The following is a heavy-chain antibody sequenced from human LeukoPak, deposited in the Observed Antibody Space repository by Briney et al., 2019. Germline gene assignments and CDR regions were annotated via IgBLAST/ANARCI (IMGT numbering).Heavy chain of an antibody. J-gene: IGHJ4*02. D-gene: IGHD4-11*01. CDR2: INYSGTT. CDR1: GGSISSRSHY. V-gene: IGHV4-39*01. Sequence: SETLPLTCIVSGGSISSRSHYWGWIRQPPGKGLEWIGSINYSGTTYYNPSLRSRVTISVDTSKNQFSLKLTSLTATDTAVYYCASQPTTEIGIDYWGQGTLVTVSS. CDR3: ASQPTTEIGIDY.